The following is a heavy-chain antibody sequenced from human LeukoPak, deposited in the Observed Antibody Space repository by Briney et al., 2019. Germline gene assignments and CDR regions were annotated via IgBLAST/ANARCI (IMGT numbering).Heavy chain of an antibody. Sequence: ASVKVSCKTSGYTFTDYYIHWVRQAPGQGLEWMGWVDPNSGETNSAQKFQGRVTMTGDTSISTAYMELRRVTSDDTAVYYCARDRDYSNTERGFDYWGQGTLVTVSS. J-gene: IGHJ4*02. CDR1: GYTFTDYY. CDR3: ARDRDYSNTERGFDY. V-gene: IGHV1-2*02. D-gene: IGHD4-11*01. CDR2: VDPNSGET.